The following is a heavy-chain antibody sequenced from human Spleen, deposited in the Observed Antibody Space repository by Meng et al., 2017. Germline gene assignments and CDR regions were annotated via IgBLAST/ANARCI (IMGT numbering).Heavy chain of an antibody. V-gene: IGHV3-74*01. CDR1: GFTFSSYW. CDR2: INSDASST. Sequence: GGPLRLSCAASGFTFSSYWMHWVRQAPGKGLVWVSRINSDASSTNYADSVKGRFTISRDNAKNTLYLQMNSLRAEDTAIYYCARESSGWYFDYWGQGTLVTVSS. J-gene: IGHJ4*02. CDR3: ARESSGWYFDY. D-gene: IGHD6-19*01.